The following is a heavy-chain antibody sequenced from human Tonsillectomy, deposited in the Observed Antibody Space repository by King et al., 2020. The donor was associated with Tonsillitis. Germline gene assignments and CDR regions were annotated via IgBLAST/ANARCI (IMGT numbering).Heavy chain of an antibody. CDR2: ISYDGSNE. D-gene: IGHD3-3*01. Sequence: VQLVESGGGVVQPGRSLRLSCAASGFTFSTFGMHWVRQAPGKGLESVALISYDGSNEFYADSVKGRFTISRDNSKNTLYLQMNSLRVEDTAVYYCAKDQRYYADFVYYGMDDWGQGTTVTVSS. CDR1: GFTFSTFG. CDR3: AKDQRYYADFVYYGMDD. J-gene: IGHJ6*02. V-gene: IGHV3-30*18.